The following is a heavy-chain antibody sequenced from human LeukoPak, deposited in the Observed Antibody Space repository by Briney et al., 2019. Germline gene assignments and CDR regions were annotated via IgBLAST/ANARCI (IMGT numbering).Heavy chain of an antibody. CDR1: TFTFSSYW. Sequence: GGSLRLSCAASTFTFSSYWMSWVRQAPGKGLEWVANIKQDGSEKYYVDSVKGRFTISRDNAKDSLYLQMNSLRAEDTAVYYCARDDCSSISCYHNWFDPWGQGTPVTVSS. J-gene: IGHJ5*02. D-gene: IGHD2-2*01. V-gene: IGHV3-7*01. CDR2: IKQDGSEK. CDR3: ARDDCSSISCYHNWFDP.